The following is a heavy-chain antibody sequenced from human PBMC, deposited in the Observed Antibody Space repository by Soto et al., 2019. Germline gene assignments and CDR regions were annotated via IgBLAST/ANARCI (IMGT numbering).Heavy chain of an antibody. J-gene: IGHJ5*02. D-gene: IGHD6-6*01. CDR2: ISCDGINK. CDR3: GRRPHWFVP. CDR1: GFTFSSYA. Sequence: GSLRLSCAASGFTFSSYAMHWVRQAPGKGLEWVAVISCDGINKYYADSVKGRFTISRDNSKNTLYLQMNSLRAEDTAVYYCGRRPHWFVPSCQGTLVSVST. V-gene: IGHV3-30-3*01.